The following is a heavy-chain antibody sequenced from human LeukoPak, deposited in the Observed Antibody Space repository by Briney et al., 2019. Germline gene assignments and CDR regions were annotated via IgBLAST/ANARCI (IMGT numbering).Heavy chain of an antibody. CDR3: ARGPYAYTSSATLGSYNWFDP. V-gene: IGHV5-51*01. CDR2: IYPGDSHT. Sequence: GESLKISCKGSGYSFPNYWIGWVRQMPGKGLEWMGIIYPGDSHTRYSPSSQDQVTISVDKSISTAYLQWSSLKASDTAMYYCARGPYAYTSSATLGSYNWFDPWGQGSLVTVSS. J-gene: IGHJ5*02. D-gene: IGHD2-2*02. CDR1: GYSFPNYW.